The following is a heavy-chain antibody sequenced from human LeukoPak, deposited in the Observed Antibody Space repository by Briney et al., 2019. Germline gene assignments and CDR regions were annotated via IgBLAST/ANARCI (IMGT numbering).Heavy chain of an antibody. CDR3: ARSANINYYYGMDV. J-gene: IGHJ6*02. V-gene: IGHV4-59*08. D-gene: IGHD2/OR15-2a*01. Sequence: PSETLSLTCTVSGGSISSYYWSWIRQPPGKGLEWIGYIYYSGSTNYNPSLKSRVTISVDTSKNQFSLKLSSVTAADTAVYYCARSANINYYYGMDVWGQGTTVTVSS. CDR2: IYYSGST. CDR1: GGSISSYY.